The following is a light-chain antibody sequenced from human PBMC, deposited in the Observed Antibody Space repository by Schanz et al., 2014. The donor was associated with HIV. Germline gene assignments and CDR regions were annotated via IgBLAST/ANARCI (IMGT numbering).Light chain of an antibody. CDR2: GAS. CDR3: QLYGSSPLFT. CDR1: QSSSTY. V-gene: IGKV3-20*01. Sequence: EIVLTQSPGTLSLSPGERATLSCRASQSSSTYLAWYQHKPGQAPRLLIYGASTSATGIPDRFRGSGSGTDFTLTISRLEPEDFAVYFCQLYGSSPLFTFGPGTKVEI. J-gene: IGKJ3*01.